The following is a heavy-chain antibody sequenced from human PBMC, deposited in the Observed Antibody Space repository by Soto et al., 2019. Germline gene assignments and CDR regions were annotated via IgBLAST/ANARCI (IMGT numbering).Heavy chain of an antibody. J-gene: IGHJ6*02. V-gene: IGHV1-46*01. CDR3: ARDWTMDGMDV. Sequence: ASVKVSCKASGYTFTSYYMHWVRQAPGQGLEWIGIINPSGGSTSYAQKFQGRVTMTRDTSTSTVYMELSSLRSEDTAVYYCARDWTMDGMDVWGQGTTVTVSS. CDR2: INPSGGST. D-gene: IGHD3-10*01. CDR1: GYTFTSYY.